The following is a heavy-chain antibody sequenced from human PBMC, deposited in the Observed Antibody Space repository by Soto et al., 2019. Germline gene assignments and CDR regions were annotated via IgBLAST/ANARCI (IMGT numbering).Heavy chain of an antibody. CDR1: GGSISIYY. CDR3: ARHPSDFWFDP. CDR2: IYYSGST. D-gene: IGHD2-21*02. J-gene: IGHJ5*02. Sequence: SETLSLTCTVSGGSISIYYWSWIRQPPGKGLEWIGYIYYSGSTNYNPSLKSRVTVSVDTSKNQFSLKLSSVTAADTAVYYCARHPSDFWFDPWGQGTLVTVSS. V-gene: IGHV4-59*08.